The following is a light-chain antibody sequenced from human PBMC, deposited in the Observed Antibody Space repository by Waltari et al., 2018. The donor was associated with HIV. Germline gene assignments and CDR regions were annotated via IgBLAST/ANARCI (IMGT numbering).Light chain of an antibody. CDR1: QSVSSN. CDR3: QQYYNWPGT. CDR2: GAS. V-gene: IGKV3-15*01. J-gene: IGKJ2*01. Sequence: EIVMTQSPATLSVSPGDRATRSCRPSQSVSSNLAWYQQKPGQAPRLLIYGASTRATGIPARFSGSGSGTEFTLTISSLQSEDFAVYYCQQYYNWPGTFGQGTKLEIK.